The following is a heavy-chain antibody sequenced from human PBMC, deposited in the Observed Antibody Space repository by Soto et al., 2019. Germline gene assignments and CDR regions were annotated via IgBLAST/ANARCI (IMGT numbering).Heavy chain of an antibody. J-gene: IGHJ5*02. CDR3: ARQPPHYDFWSGYYTPWFDP. V-gene: IGHV1-18*01. CDR1: GYTFTSYC. Sequence: GASVKVSCKASGYTFTSYCISWVRQAPGQGLEWMGWISAYNGNTNYAQKLQGRVTMTTDTSTSTAYMELRSLRSDDTAVYYCARQPPHYDFWSGYYTPWFDPWGQGTLVTVSS. D-gene: IGHD3-3*01. CDR2: ISAYNGNT.